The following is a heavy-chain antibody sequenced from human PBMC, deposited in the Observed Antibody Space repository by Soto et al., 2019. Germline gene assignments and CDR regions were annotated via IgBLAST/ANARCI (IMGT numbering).Heavy chain of an antibody. CDR2: INHSGST. V-gene: IGHV4-34*01. CDR1: GRSFSDYY. D-gene: IGHD4-4*01. J-gene: IGHJ6*02. Sequence: PSETLSLTCAVYGRSFSDYYWTWIRQPPGKGLEWIGEINHSGSTNYNPSLKSRVTISLDTSKNQFSLKLSSVTAADTAVYCCARDYRDYYGMDVWGQGTTVTVSS. CDR3: ARDYRDYYGMDV.